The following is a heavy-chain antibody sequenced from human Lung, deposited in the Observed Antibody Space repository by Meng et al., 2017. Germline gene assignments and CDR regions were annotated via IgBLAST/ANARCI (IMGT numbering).Heavy chain of an antibody. J-gene: IGHJ4*02. CDR3: ARWGHSSAWPSQWYEY. D-gene: IGHD6-19*01. CDR2: ISAYNGRT. CDR1: GFTFTHHG. V-gene: IGHV1-18*01. Sequence: HVQLVQSGAEVKKPGAAMKVSCKASGFTFTHHGFSWVRQAPGQELEWVGWISAYNGRTSYSQKLQGRVTMTTDTSTSTVYMEVRSLRSDDTAVYFCARWGHSSAWPSQWYEYWGQGTLVAVAS.